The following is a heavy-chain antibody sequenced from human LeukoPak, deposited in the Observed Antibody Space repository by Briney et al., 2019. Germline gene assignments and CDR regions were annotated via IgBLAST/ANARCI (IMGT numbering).Heavy chain of an antibody. CDR3: AKDRPKYCTNGVCYILDY. CDR2: ISGSGGST. Sequence: PGGSLRLSCAASGFTFSSYAMSWVRQAPGKGLEWVSAISGSGGSTYYADSVKGRFTISRDNSKNTLYLQMNSLRAEDTAVYYCAKDRPKYCTNGVCYILDYWGQGTLVTVSS. V-gene: IGHV3-23*01. J-gene: IGHJ4*02. D-gene: IGHD2-8*01. CDR1: GFTFSSYA.